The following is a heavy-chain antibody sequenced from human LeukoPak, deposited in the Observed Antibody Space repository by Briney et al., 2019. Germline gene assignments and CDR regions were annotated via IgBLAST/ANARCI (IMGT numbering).Heavy chain of an antibody. CDR2: ISANGVRA. CDR1: GCTFNTYA. J-gene: IGHJ4*02. D-gene: IGHD4-17*01. V-gene: IGHV3-23*01. CDR3: AKFLMTAVTTGFGS. Sequence: GGSLRLSCAASGCTFNTYAMSWVRQAPGKGLEWVSLISANGVRAFYADSVKGRFIISRDNSKNTLYLQMDSLRAEDTAVYYCAKFLMTAVTTGFGSWGQGTLVTVSS.